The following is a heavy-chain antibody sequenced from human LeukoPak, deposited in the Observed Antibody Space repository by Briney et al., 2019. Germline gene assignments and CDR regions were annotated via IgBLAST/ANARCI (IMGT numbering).Heavy chain of an antibody. CDR3: AKGSIAVAGKGAYFDY. D-gene: IGHD6-19*01. V-gene: IGHV3-23*01. Sequence: GGSLRLSCAASVFTFSSYPISWVRHAPGKGREWVLGISGSGGSTYYADSVKGRFTISRDNSKNTLYLQMNSLRAEDTAVYYCAKGSIAVAGKGAYFDYWGQGTLVTVSS. J-gene: IGHJ4*02. CDR2: ISGSGGST. CDR1: VFTFSSYP.